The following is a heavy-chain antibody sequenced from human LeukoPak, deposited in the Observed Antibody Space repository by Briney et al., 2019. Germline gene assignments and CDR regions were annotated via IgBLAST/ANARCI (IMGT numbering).Heavy chain of an antibody. CDR2: FSGSGGST. D-gene: IGHD3-3*01. CDR3: EKPRSAESPFDY. V-gene: IGHV3-23*01. J-gene: IGHJ4*02. Sequence: GGSLRLSCAASGFTFSSYAMSWVRQAPGKGLEWVSGFSGSGGSTYYADSVQGRFTISRDNSKNTLYLQMNSLRAEDTAVYYCEKPRSAESPFDYWGQGTLVTVSS. CDR1: GFTFSSYA.